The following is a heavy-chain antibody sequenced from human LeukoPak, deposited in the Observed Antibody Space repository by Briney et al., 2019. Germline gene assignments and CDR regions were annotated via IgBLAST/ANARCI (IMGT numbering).Heavy chain of an antibody. J-gene: IGHJ4*02. CDR2: ISGSGGSS. CDR1: GFTFSSYA. Sequence: GGSLRLSCAASGFTFSSYAMSWVRQAPGKGLEWVSAISGSGGSSYYADSVKGRFTISRDNSKNTLYLQMNSLRAEDTAVYYCARDAGSYGFGIDHWGQGTLVTVSS. V-gene: IGHV3-23*01. CDR3: ARDAGSYGFGIDH. D-gene: IGHD5-18*01.